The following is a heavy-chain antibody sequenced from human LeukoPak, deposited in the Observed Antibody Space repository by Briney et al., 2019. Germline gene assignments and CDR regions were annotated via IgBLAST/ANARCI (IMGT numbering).Heavy chain of an antibody. D-gene: IGHD3-3*01. Sequence: GGSLRLSCVGSSIRFADHWMLWVRQVPGEPPAWVARSDRDGVVREYADSVKGRFTIPRDDARNTIHLEMNRLKVEDTAIYYCVASRWSGALDFWGQGSLVTVSS. CDR3: VASRWSGALDF. J-gene: IGHJ4*02. CDR1: SIRFADHW. CDR2: SDRDGVVR. V-gene: IGHV3-74*01.